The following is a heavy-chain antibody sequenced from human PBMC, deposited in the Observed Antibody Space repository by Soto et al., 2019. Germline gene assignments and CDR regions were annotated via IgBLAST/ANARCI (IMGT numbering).Heavy chain of an antibody. V-gene: IGHV3-9*01. J-gene: IGHJ4*02. D-gene: IGHD6-13*01. CDR1: GFTFEDYA. CDR2: ISWNSGSI. CDR3: AKDIIAAVASSYYFDY. Sequence: GGSLRLSCAASGFTFEDYAMHWVRQAPGKGLEWVSGISWNSGSIGYADSVKGRFTISRDNAKNSLYLQMNSLRAEDTALYYCAKDIIAAVASSYYFDYWGQGTLVTVSS.